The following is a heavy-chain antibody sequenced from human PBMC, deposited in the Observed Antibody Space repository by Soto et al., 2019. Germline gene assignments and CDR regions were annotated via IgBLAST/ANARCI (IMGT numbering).Heavy chain of an antibody. J-gene: IGHJ4*02. CDR1: GGSFSGYY. Sequence: PSETLSLTCAVYGGSFSGYYWSWIRQPPGKGLEWIGEINHSGSTNYNPSLKSRVTISVDTSKNQFSLKLISVTAADTAVYYCARKAVVAPLNYWGKGTLVTVPS. CDR2: INHSGST. V-gene: IGHV4-34*01. D-gene: IGHD2-15*01. CDR3: ARKAVVAPLNY.